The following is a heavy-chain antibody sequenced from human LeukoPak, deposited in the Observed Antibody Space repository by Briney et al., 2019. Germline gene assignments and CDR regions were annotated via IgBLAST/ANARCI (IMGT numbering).Heavy chain of an antibody. V-gene: IGHV3-73*01. CDR2: IRSKANSYAT. CDR1: GFTFSGSA. Sequence: GGSPRLSCAASGFTFSGSAMHWVRQASGKGLEWVGRIRSKANSYATAYAASVKGRFTISRDDSKNTAYLQTNSLKTEDTAVYYCTSRYSSGSYFDCWGQGTLVTVSS. D-gene: IGHD6-19*01. CDR3: TSRYSSGSYFDC. J-gene: IGHJ4*02.